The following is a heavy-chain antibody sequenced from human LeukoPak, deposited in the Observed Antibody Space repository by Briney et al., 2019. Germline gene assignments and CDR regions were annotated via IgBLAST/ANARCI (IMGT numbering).Heavy chain of an antibody. J-gene: IGHJ5*02. CDR2: IIPIFGTA. V-gene: IGHV1-69*05. CDR1: GGTFSSYA. Sequence: GSSVKVPCKASGGTFSSYAISWVRQAPGQGLEWMGRIIPIFGTANYAQKFQGRVTITTDESTSTAYMELSSLRSEDTAVYYCARDRSLWFGEFKAWFDPWGQGTLVTVSS. D-gene: IGHD3-10*01. CDR3: ARDRSLWFGEFKAWFDP.